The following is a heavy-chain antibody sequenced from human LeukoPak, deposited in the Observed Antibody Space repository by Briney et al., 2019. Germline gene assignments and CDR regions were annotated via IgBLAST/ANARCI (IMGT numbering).Heavy chain of an antibody. CDR3: ARVGDYGDYSFDY. CDR2: IIPIFGTA. CDR1: GGTFSSYA. D-gene: IGHD4-17*01. V-gene: IGHV1-69*06. Sequence: GASVKVSCKASGGTFSSYAISWVRQAPGQGLEWMGGIIPIFGTANYAQKFQGRVTITADISTSTAYMELSSLRSEDTAVYYCARVGDYGDYSFDYWGQGTLVTVSS. J-gene: IGHJ4*02.